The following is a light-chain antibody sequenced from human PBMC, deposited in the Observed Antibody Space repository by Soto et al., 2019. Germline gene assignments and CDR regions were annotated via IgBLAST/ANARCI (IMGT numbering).Light chain of an antibody. CDR3: QQYDTYSRT. CDR1: QSISNW. V-gene: IGKV1-5*01. J-gene: IGKJ2*01. Sequence: DIQMTQSPSTLSASVGDRVTITCRASQSISNWLAWYQQRPGKAPKLLIYYASSLQSGVPSRFSGGRSGTEFTLTISSLQADDFATYYCQQYDTYSRTFGQGTKLEI. CDR2: YAS.